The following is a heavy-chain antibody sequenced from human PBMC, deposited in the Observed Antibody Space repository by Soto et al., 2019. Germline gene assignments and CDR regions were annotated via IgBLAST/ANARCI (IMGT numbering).Heavy chain of an antibody. CDR3: ARGGFDYGPVRMDV. CDR1: GFTFSNYW. CDR2: TKSDGSGT. D-gene: IGHD3-10*01. V-gene: IGHV3-74*01. J-gene: IGHJ6*04. Sequence: VQLVESGGALLQPGGSLTLSCTASGFTFSNYWMHWFRQAPGKGLVWVSRTKSDGSGTSYTDSVKCRFTISRDNAYNTLYLQMSNLRAEDTAVYYCARGGFDYGPVRMDVWGKGTTVIVSS.